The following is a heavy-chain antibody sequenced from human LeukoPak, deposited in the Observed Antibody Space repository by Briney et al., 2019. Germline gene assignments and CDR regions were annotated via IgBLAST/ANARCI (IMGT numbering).Heavy chain of an antibody. V-gene: IGHV3-13*01. CDR1: GFTFSSYD. Sequence: GGSLRLSCAASGFTFSSYDIHWVRHATGKGLEWVSGIGTAGEIYYPGSVKGRFTISRENAKNSLYLQMNSLRAGDTAVYYCARAAYSSTWYSRYFDLWGRGTLVTVSS. CDR2: IGTAGEI. CDR3: ARAAYSSTWYSRYFDL. J-gene: IGHJ2*01. D-gene: IGHD6-13*01.